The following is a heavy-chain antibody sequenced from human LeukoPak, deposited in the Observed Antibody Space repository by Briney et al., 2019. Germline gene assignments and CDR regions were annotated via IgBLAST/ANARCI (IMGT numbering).Heavy chain of an antibody. V-gene: IGHV3-7*01. CDR3: ARVAKGYFDY. CDR2: IKQDGSEK. J-gene: IGHJ4*02. Sequence: GGSLRLSCAASGFTFSSYWMSWVRQAPGKGLEWVANIKQDGSEKYYVDSVKGRFTISRDNAKNSLYLQMNSLRAEDTAVYCARVAKGYFDYWGQGTLVTVSS. CDR1: GFTFSSYW.